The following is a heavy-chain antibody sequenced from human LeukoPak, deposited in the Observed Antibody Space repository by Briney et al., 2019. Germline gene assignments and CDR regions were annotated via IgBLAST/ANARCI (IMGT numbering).Heavy chain of an antibody. CDR1: GFTFSSYW. CDR3: ARSETIDMASITYIY. D-gene: IGHD5-24*01. J-gene: IGHJ4*02. CDR2: INEDGSKK. V-gene: IGHV3-7*01. Sequence: GGSLRLSCAASGFTFSSYWMSWVRQAPGKGLEWVANINEDGSKKYYVDSVKGRLTISRDNAEKSLYLQMDSLRGEDTALYYCARSETIDMASITYIYWGQGTLVTVSS.